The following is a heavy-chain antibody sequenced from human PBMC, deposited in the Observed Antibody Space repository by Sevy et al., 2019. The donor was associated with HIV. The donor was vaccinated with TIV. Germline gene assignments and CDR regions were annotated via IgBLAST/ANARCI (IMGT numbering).Heavy chain of an antibody. Sequence: SETLSLTCTVSGGSISSGGYYWSWIRQHPGKGLEWIGYIYYSGSTYYNPSLKSRVTISVDTSKNQFSLKLSSVTAADTAVCYCARGIPRITIFGVVYFDYWGQGTLVTVSS. CDR1: GGSISSGGYY. D-gene: IGHD3-3*01. CDR3: ARGIPRITIFGVVYFDY. CDR2: IYYSGST. V-gene: IGHV4-31*03. J-gene: IGHJ4*02.